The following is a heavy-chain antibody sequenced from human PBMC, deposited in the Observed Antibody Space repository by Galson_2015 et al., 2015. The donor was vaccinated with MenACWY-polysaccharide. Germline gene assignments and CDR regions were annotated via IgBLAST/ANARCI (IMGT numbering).Heavy chain of an antibody. V-gene: IGHV3-30*18. D-gene: IGHD2-2*01. Sequence: SLRLSCAASGFTFSNYGMHWVHQAPGKGLEWVTYITYDASDQNYAGSVKGRFTISRDNSKSMLYLQMDSLRPEDAAVYYCAKREGRTRFPVDSRGQRSLFTVSS. CDR2: ITYDASDQ. CDR3: AKREGRTRFPVDS. J-gene: IGHJ4*02. CDR1: GFTFSNYG.